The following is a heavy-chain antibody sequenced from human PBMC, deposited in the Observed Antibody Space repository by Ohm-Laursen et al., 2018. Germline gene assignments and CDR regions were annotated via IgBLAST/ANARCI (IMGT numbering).Heavy chain of an antibody. J-gene: IGHJ4*02. CDR2: IYHSGST. CDR1: GYSISSGYY. D-gene: IGHD4-17*01. Sequence: PPGTLSLTCVVSGYSISSGYYWGWIRQPPGKGLEWIGSIYHSGSTYYNPSLKSRVTISVDTSKNQFSLKLSSVTAADTAVYYCARVPVYGDPRFDYWGQGTLVTVSS. V-gene: IGHV4-38-2*01. CDR3: ARVPVYGDPRFDY.